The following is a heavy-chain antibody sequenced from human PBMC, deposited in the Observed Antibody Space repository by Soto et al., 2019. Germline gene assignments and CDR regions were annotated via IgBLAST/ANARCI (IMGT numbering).Heavy chain of an antibody. CDR1: GYTFTSYA. CDR2: INAGNGNT. V-gene: IGHV1-3*01. J-gene: IGHJ4*02. Sequence: QVQLVQSGAEVKKPGASLKVSCKASGYTFTSYAMHWVRQAPGQRLEWRGWINAGNGNTKYSQKFQGRVTITRDTFASTAYMQLSSLRSEDTAVYYCARDHAYGIPDYRGQGTLVTVSS. CDR3: ARDHAYGIPDY. D-gene: IGHD2-21*01.